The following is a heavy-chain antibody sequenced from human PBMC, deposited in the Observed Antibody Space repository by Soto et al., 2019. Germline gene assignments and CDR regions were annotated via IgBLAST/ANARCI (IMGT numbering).Heavy chain of an antibody. CDR1: GFLVSTSY. J-gene: IGHJ6*02. V-gene: IGHV3-53*04. D-gene: IGHD2-2*01. CDR3: TRDMVDPTVVPTDTYGHGGMDV. CDR2: IYNDGTT. Sequence: PGGSLRLSCAASGFLVSTSYMSWVRQAPGKGLEWVSHIYNDGTTYYADSVRGRFTISRHSSDNTLYLQMNSLRAEDTAVYYCTRDMVDPTVVPTDTYGHGGMDVWGQGTTVTVSS.